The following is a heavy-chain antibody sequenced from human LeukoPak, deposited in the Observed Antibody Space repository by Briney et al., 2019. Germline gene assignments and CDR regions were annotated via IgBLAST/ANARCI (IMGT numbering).Heavy chain of an antibody. D-gene: IGHD6-25*01. J-gene: IGHJ4*02. CDR3: ARAGGVKTAALDLDY. CDR1: GGSISSSSYY. V-gene: IGHV4-39*07. Sequence: SETLSLTCTVSGGSISSSSYYWGWIRQPPGKGLEWIGSIYYSGSTYYNPSLKSRVTISVDTSKNQFSLKLSSVTAADTAVYYCARAGGVKTAALDLDYWGQGTLVTVSS. CDR2: IYYSGST.